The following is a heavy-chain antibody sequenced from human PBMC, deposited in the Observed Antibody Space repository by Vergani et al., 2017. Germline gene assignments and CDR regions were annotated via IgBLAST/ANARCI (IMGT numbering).Heavy chain of an antibody. Sequence: VQLVESGGGLVKPGGSLRLSCAASGFTFSSYGMHWVRQAPGKGLEWVAVIWYDGSNKYYADSVKGRFTISRDNSKNTLYLQMNSLRAEDTAVYYCAKDHYDYVWGSSTAELLGYFQHWGQGTLVTVSS. D-gene: IGHD3-16*01. V-gene: IGHV3-33*06. CDR2: IWYDGSNK. J-gene: IGHJ1*01. CDR1: GFTFSSYG. CDR3: AKDHYDYVWGSSTAELLGYFQH.